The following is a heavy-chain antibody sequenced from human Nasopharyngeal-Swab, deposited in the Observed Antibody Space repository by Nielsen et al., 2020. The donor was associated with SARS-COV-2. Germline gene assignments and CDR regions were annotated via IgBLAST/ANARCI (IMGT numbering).Heavy chain of an antibody. V-gene: IGHV3-23*01. CDR1: GLSFSSYT. D-gene: IGHD2-21*01. Sequence: GESLKISCAASGLSFSSYTMNWVRQAPGKGLEWVSIISGSGDTTYYADSVKDRFTISRDNSKNTLYLQTNSLRVEDTAVYYCAKAPYLRGLDVWGQGTTVTVSS. CDR2: ISGSGDTT. J-gene: IGHJ6*02. CDR3: AKAPYLRGLDV.